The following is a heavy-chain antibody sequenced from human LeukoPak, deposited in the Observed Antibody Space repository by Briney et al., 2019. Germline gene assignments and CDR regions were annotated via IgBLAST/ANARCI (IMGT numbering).Heavy chain of an antibody. CDR1: GGSISSSSYS. Sequence: SETLSLTCTVSGGSISSSSYSWSWIRQPPGKGLEWIGYIYYSGSTYYNPSLKSRVTISVDTSKNQFSLKLSSVTAADTAVYYCARGGLLDAFDIWGQGTMVTVSS. D-gene: IGHD3-10*01. J-gene: IGHJ3*02. V-gene: IGHV4-30-4*07. CDR2: IYYSGST. CDR3: ARGGLLDAFDI.